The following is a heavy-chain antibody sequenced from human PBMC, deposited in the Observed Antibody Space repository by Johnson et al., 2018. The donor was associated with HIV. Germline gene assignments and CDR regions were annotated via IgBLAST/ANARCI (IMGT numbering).Heavy chain of an antibody. J-gene: IGHJ3*02. CDR1: GFTFSSYA. CDR3: ARGPVMVRGVTDAFDI. V-gene: IGHV3-30*04. Sequence: QVQLVESGGGVVQPGRSLRLSCAASGFTFSSYAMQWVRQAPGKGREWVAVFWYDGSNNYYADSVKGRFTLSRDNSKNALYLQMNRRRAEDTAVYYCARGPVMVRGVTDAFDIWGQGTMVTVSS. D-gene: IGHD3-10*01. CDR2: FWYDGSNN.